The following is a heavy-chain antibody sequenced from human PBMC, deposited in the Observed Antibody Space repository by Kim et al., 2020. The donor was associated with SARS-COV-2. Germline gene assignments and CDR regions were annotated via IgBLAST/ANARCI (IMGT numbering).Heavy chain of an antibody. Sequence: KGRFTISRDNAKNSLYLQMNGLRDEDTAVYYCARGGKWIQLWLRAYYFDYWGQGTLVTVSS. D-gene: IGHD5-18*01. V-gene: IGHV3-48*02. J-gene: IGHJ4*02. CDR3: ARGGKWIQLWLRAYYFDY.